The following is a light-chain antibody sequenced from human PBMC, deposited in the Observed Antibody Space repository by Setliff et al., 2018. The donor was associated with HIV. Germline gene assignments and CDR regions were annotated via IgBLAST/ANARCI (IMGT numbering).Light chain of an antibody. J-gene: IGLJ1*01. Sequence: QSALTQPASVSGSPGQSITISCTGTSSDVGGYDYVSWYRQHPGKAPKLLIYEVSNRPSGVSNRFSASKSANTASLTISGLQAEDEGDYYCSSYTSDSSLVFGTGTKVTVL. CDR2: EVS. CDR1: SSDVGGYDY. V-gene: IGLV2-14*01. CDR3: SSYTSDSSLV.